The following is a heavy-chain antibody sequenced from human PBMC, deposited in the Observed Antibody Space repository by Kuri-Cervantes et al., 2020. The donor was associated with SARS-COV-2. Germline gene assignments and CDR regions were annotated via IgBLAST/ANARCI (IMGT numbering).Heavy chain of an antibody. V-gene: IGHV3-30-3*01. CDR3: AREEWLLSSDYYYYYYGMDV. D-gene: IGHD3-3*01. CDR1: GFTFSSYA. Sequence: GESLKISCAASGFTFSSYAMHWVRQAPGKGLEWVAVISYDGSNKYYADPVKGRFTISRDNSKNTLYLQMNSLRAEDTAVYYCAREEWLLSSDYYYYYYGMDVWGQGTTVTVSS. J-gene: IGHJ6*02. CDR2: ISYDGSNK.